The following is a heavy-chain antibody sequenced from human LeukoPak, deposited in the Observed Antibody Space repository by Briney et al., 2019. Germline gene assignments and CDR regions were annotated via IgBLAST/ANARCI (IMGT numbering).Heavy chain of an antibody. CDR2: ISSSSSYI. CDR3: ARESLSSTSGADFDY. D-gene: IGHD2-2*01. J-gene: IGHJ4*02. CDR1: GFTFSSYS. V-gene: IGHV3-21*01. Sequence: PGGSLRLSCAASGFTFSSYSMNWVRQAPGKGLEWVSSISSSSSYIYYADSVKGRFTISRDNAKNSLYLQMNSLRAEDTAVYYCARESLSSTSGADFDYWGQGTLVTVPS.